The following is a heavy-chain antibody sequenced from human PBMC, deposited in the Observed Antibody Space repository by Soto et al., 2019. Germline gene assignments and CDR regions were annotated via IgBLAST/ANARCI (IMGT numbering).Heavy chain of an antibody. CDR1: VGSISSYY. Sequence: SETLSLTCTVSVGSISSYYWSWIRQPPGKGLEKIGYIYYSGSTDYNPSPKSRVTISVDTSKNQFSLKLTSVTAADTAVYYCATASLNRSGSYPFDYWGQGTLVTVSS. CDR2: IYYSGST. D-gene: IGHD1-26*01. V-gene: IGHV4-59*01. CDR3: ATASLNRSGSYPFDY. J-gene: IGHJ4*02.